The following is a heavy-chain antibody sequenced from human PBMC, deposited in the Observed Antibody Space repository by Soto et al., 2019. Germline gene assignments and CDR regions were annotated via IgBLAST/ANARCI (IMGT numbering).Heavy chain of an antibody. Sequence: QVQLQQWGAGLLKPSETLSLTCAVYGGSFSGYYWSWIRQPPGKGLEWIGEINQSGGTNYNPSLKSRVTISVDTSKNQSSLKLSSVTAADTAVYYCARTYSSSWSPFDYWGQGTLVTVSS. CDR3: ARTYSSSWSPFDY. D-gene: IGHD6-13*01. J-gene: IGHJ4*02. V-gene: IGHV4-34*01. CDR1: GGSFSGYY. CDR2: INQSGGT.